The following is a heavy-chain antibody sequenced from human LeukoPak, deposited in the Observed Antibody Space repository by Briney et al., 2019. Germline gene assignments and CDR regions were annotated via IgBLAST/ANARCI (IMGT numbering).Heavy chain of an antibody. Sequence: PSETLSLTCTVSGGSISSYYWNWIRQRARKGLEWIGRIYTSGSTNYNPSLKSRVTISVDKSKNQFSLKLSSVTAADTAVYYCARGSIVGATKRDWFDPWGQGTLVTVSS. CDR1: GGSISSYY. CDR3: ARGSIVGATKRDWFDP. J-gene: IGHJ5*02. CDR2: IYTSGST. V-gene: IGHV4-4*07. D-gene: IGHD1-26*01.